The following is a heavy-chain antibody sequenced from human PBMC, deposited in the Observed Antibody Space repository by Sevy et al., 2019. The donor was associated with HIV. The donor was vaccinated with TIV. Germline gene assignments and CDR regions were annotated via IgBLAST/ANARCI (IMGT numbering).Heavy chain of an antibody. D-gene: IGHD2-2*01. V-gene: IGHV3-23*01. CDR3: AKSQLPYAYDI. CDR1: GFTFGNYD. Sequence: GGSLRLSCEASGFTFGNYDMSWVRQAPGKGLEWVSGILDNGGGTYYADSVKGRFTISRDNSKNRMFLEMNSLGAEDTAVYFCAKSQLPYAYDIWGQGTMVTVSS. J-gene: IGHJ3*02. CDR2: ILDNGGGT.